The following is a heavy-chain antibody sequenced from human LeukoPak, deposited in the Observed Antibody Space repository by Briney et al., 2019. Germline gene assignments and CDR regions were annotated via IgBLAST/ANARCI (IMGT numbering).Heavy chain of an antibody. CDR2: MNPNSGNT. J-gene: IGHJ3*02. D-gene: IGHD6-19*01. CDR1: GYTFTSYD. Sequence: ASVKVSCKASGYTFTSYDINWVRQATGQGLEWMGWMNPNSGNTGYAQKFQGRVTMTRNTSISTAYMELSSLRSEDTAVYYCARDLSDQVAVAPSDAFDIWGQGTMVTVSS. CDR3: ARDLSDQVAVAPSDAFDI. V-gene: IGHV1-8*01.